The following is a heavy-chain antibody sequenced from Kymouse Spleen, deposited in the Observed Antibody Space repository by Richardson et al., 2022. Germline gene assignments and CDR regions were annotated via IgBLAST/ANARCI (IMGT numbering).Heavy chain of an antibody. D-gene: IGHD2-8*01. J-gene: IGHJ2*01. V-gene: IGHV3-11*01. CDR1: GFTFSDYY. Sequence: QVQLVESGGGLVKPGGSLRLSCAASGFTFSDYYMSWIRQAPGKGLEWVSYISSSGSTIYYADSVKGRFTISRDNAKNSLYLQMNSLRAEDTAVYYCARDGYCTNGVCYEGYWYFDLWGRGTLVTVSS. CDR2: ISSSGSTI. CDR3: ARDGYCTNGVCYEGYWYFDL.